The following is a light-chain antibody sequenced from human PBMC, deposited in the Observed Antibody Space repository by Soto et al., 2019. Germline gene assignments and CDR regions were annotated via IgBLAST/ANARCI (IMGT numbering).Light chain of an antibody. J-gene: IGKJ1*01. CDR1: QSISSW. CDR2: KAS. Sequence: DIPMTQSPSTLSASVGDRVTITCRASQSISSWLAWYQQKPGKAPKLLIYKASSLESGVPSRFSGSGSGTEFTLTISSLQPDAFANYYCQQYNSYPWTFGQGTKVEIK. V-gene: IGKV1-5*03. CDR3: QQYNSYPWT.